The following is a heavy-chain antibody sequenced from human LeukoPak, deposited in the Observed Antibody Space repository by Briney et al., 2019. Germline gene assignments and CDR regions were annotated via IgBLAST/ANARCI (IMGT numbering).Heavy chain of an antibody. CDR1: GFTFSSYA. J-gene: IGHJ4*02. Sequence: GGSLRLSCAASGFTFSSYAMSWVRQAPGKGLEWVANIKQDGSEKYYVDSVKGRFTISRDNAKNSLYLQMNSLRAEDTAVYYCASKALYCTNGVCYTNYFDYWGQGTLVTVSS. CDR2: IKQDGSEK. V-gene: IGHV3-7*01. CDR3: ASKALYCTNGVCYTNYFDY. D-gene: IGHD2-8*01.